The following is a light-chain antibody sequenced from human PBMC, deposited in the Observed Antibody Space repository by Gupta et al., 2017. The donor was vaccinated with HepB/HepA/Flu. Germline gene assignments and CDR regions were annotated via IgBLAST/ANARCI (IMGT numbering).Light chain of an antibody. CDR2: YES. CDR1: NIGSKS. J-gene: IGLJ1*01. CDR3: QVWDRSSEHQEV. Sequence: SYVLTQPPSVSVAPGKTARITCGGNNIGSKSVHWYQQKPGQAPVLVIYYESDRPSGIPDRCSGDTDCNTATLITSSGEDGDDADDYWQVWDRSSEHQEVFGTGTKVTVL. V-gene: IGLV3-21*04.